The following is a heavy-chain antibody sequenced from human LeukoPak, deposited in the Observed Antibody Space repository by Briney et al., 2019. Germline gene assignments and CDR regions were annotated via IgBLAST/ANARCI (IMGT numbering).Heavy chain of an antibody. J-gene: IGHJ4*02. Sequence: PGGSLRLSCAASGFTFSSYPMSWVRQAPGKGLEWVSTISGGGDSAYYADSVKGRFTISRDNAKNSLYLQMNSLRAEDTAVYYCARDLSGSYYNGHLDCWGQGTLVTVSS. CDR2: ISGGGDSA. V-gene: IGHV3-23*01. D-gene: IGHD3-10*01. CDR1: GFTFSSYP. CDR3: ARDLSGSYYNGHLDC.